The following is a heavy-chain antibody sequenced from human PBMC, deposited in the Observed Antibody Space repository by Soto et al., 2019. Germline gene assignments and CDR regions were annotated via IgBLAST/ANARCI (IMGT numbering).Heavy chain of an antibody. J-gene: IGHJ4*02. CDR2: ISGSGAST. V-gene: IGHV3-23*01. CDR3: ARDSVNVLEWLFYY. CDR1: GFTFNNYA. Sequence: EVRLLESGGGLVQPGGSLRLSCADSGFTFNNYAMNWVRQAPGKGLEWVSSISGSGASTYYAQSVKGRFTISRDNSKNTLYLQMNSLRAEDTAVYYCARDSVNVLEWLFYYWGQGTLVTVSS. D-gene: IGHD3-3*01.